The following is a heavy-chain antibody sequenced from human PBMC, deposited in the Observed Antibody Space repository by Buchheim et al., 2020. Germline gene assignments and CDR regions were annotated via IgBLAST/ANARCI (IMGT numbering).Heavy chain of an antibody. D-gene: IGHD6-6*01. CDR1: GFTFSSYS. CDR3: ARDGSSSSSKYYYGMDV. J-gene: IGHJ6*02. CDR2: ISSSISTI. V-gene: IGHV3-48*01. Sequence: DVQLVESGGGLVQPGGSLRLSCAASGFTFSSYSMNWVRQAPGKGLEWVSYISSSISTIYYADSVKGRFTISRDNAKNSLYLQMNSLRAEDTAVYYCARDGSSSSSKYYYGMDVWGQGTT.